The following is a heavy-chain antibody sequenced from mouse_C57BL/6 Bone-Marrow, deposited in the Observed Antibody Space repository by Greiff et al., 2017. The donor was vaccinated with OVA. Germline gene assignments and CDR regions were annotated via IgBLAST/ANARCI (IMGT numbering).Heavy chain of an antibody. CDR2: ISYDGSN. Sequence: EVQLQQSGPGLVKPSQSLSLTCSVTGYSITSGYYWNWIRQFPGNKLEWMGYISYDGSNNYNPSLKNRISITRDTSKNQFFLKLNSVTTEDTATDYCARELGRPLFDYWGQGTTLTVSS. CDR1: GYSITSGYY. CDR3: ARELGRPLFDY. D-gene: IGHD4-1*01. V-gene: IGHV3-6*01. J-gene: IGHJ2*01.